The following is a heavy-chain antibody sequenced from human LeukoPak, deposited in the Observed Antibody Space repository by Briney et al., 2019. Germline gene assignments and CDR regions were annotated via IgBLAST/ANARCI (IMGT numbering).Heavy chain of an antibody. CDR3: ARHPIVVVPAARQTPHYYYYYMDV. CDR2: INHSGST. J-gene: IGHJ6*03. V-gene: IGHV4-34*01. CDR1: GGSFSGYY. D-gene: IGHD2-2*01. Sequence: SETLSLTCAVYGGSFSGYYWSWIRQPPGKGLEWIGEINHSGSTNYNPSLKSRVTISVDTSKNQFSLKLSSVTAADTAVYYCARHPIVVVPAARQTPHYYYYYMDVWGKGTTVTVSS.